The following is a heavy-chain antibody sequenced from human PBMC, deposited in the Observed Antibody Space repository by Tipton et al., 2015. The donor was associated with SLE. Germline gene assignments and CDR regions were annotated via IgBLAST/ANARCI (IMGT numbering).Heavy chain of an antibody. Sequence: TLSLTCTVSGGSISSSSYYWGWIRQPPGKGLEWIGSIYYSGSTYYNPSLKSRVTISVDTSKNQLSLKLSSVTAADTAVYYCAREVPLNYDSSGPSGVWGQGTLVTVSS. CDR2: IYYSGST. D-gene: IGHD3-22*01. V-gene: IGHV4-39*07. J-gene: IGHJ4*02. CDR3: AREVPLNYDSSGPSGV. CDR1: GGSISSSSYY.